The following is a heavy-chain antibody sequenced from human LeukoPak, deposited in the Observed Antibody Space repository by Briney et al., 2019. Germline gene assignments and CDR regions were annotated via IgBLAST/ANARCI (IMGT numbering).Heavy chain of an antibody. CDR3: ATSYTSSWLRFDY. Sequence: SETLSLTCTVSGGSISSSSYYWGWIRQPPGKGLEWIGSIYYSGSTYYNPSLKSRVTISVDTSKNQFSLKLSSVTAADTAVYYCATSYTSSWLRFDYWGHGTLVTVSS. J-gene: IGHJ4*01. V-gene: IGHV4-39*07. CDR2: IYYSGST. CDR1: GGSISSSSYY. D-gene: IGHD6-13*01.